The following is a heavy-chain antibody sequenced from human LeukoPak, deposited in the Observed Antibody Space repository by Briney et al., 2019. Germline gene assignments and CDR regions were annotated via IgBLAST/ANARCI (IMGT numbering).Heavy chain of an antibody. CDR3: ARSDPRYDKEAFDI. CDR1: GYTFTSYG. V-gene: IGHV1-69*06. Sequence: ASVKVSCKASGYTFTSYGISWVRQARGQGLEWMGVIIPIFGTANYAQKFQGRVTITADKSTSTAYMELSSLRSEDTAVYYCARSDPRYDKEAFDIWGQGTMVTVSS. CDR2: IIPIFGTA. J-gene: IGHJ3*02. D-gene: IGHD3-22*01.